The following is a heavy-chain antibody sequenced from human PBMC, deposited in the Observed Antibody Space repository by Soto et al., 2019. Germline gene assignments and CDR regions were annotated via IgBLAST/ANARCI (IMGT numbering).Heavy chain of an antibody. CDR1: GGTFSSYA. J-gene: IGHJ5*02. V-gene: IGHV1-69*05. CDR3: ARGHVDIVRGFDP. Sequence: QVQWVQSGAEVKKPGSSVKVCCKASGGTFSSYAFTWVRQAPGQGPEWMGRIIPLLGTANYAERFKGRVTITSDESTSTAYMELSSLRSDDTAVYYCARGHVDIVRGFDPWGQGTLVTVSS. CDR2: IIPLLGTA. D-gene: IGHD5-12*01.